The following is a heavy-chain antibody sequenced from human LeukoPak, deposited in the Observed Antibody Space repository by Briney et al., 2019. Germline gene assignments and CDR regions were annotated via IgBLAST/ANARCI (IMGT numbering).Heavy chain of an antibody. CDR1: GFTFSSYA. Sequence: GGSLRLSCAASGFTFSSYAMSWVRQAPGKGLEWVSAISGSGGSTYYADSVKGRFTISRDNSKNTLYLQMNSLRAEDTAVYYCATQGSSSWYLYWGQGTLVTVSS. J-gene: IGHJ4*02. V-gene: IGHV3-23*01. D-gene: IGHD6-13*01. CDR3: ATQGSSSWYLY. CDR2: ISGSGGST.